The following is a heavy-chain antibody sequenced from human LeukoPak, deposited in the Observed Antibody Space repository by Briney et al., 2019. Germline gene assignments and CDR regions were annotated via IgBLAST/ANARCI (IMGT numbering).Heavy chain of an antibody. D-gene: IGHD3-10*01. CDR1: GGSVYGYY. J-gene: IGHJ3*02. CDR2: IYVSGNT. V-gene: IGHV4-4*07. CDR3: ARDTYGSGRLDAFDI. Sequence: SETLSLTCTVSGGSVYGYYWTWIRQPAGKGLEWIGRIYVSGNTNFNPSLNGRVTMSLDTSKNQFSLKLSSVTAADTAMYYCARDTYGSGRLDAFDIWGQGTMVTVSS.